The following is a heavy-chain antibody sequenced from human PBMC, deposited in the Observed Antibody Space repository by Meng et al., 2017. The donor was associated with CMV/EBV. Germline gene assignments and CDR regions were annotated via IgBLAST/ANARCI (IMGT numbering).Heavy chain of an antibody. D-gene: IGHD1-26*01. J-gene: IGHJ5*02. Sequence: VQLQQWGAGLLKPSEALSLTCAVYGGSFSGYYWSWIRQPPEKGLEWIGEINHSGSTNYNPSLKSRVTISVDTSKNQFSLKLSSVTAADTAVYYCARGVGGWFDPWGQGTLVTVSS. V-gene: IGHV4-34*01. CDR2: INHSGST. CDR1: GGSFSGYY. CDR3: ARGVGGWFDP.